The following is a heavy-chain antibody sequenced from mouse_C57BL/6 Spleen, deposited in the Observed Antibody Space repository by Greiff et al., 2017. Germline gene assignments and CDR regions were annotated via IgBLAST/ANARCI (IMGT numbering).Heavy chain of an antibody. Sequence: EVQGVESGGDLVKPGGSLKLSCAASGFTFSSYGMSWVRQTPDKRLEWVATISSCGSYTNYPDSVKGRFTISRDTAKNTLYLQMSSLKSEDTAMYYCARRFITTVVASSAMDYWGQGTSVTVSS. CDR1: GFTFSSYG. D-gene: IGHD1-1*01. CDR2: ISSCGSYT. CDR3: ARRFITTVVASSAMDY. V-gene: IGHV5-6*01. J-gene: IGHJ4*01.